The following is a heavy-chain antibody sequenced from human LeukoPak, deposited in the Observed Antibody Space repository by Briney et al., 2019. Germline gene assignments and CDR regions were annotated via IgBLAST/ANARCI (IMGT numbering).Heavy chain of an antibody. V-gene: IGHV3-33*01. Sequence: GGSLRLSCAASGFTFSNYAMHWVRQAPGKGLEWVAVIWYDGSNKYYADSVKGRFTISRDNSKNTLHLQMNSLRAEDTAVYYCARDIYFYGDYVIDYWGQGTLVTVSS. CDR3: ARDIYFYGDYVIDY. CDR2: IWYDGSNK. D-gene: IGHD4-17*01. CDR1: GFTFSNYA. J-gene: IGHJ4*02.